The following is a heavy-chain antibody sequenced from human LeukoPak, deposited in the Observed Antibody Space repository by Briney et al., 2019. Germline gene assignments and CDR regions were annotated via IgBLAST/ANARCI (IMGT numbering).Heavy chain of an antibody. J-gene: IGHJ4*02. CDR1: RFTFSGIS. V-gene: IGHV3-23*01. CDR2: ISAGGDRT. CDR3: SRGINGALDS. D-gene: IGHD2-8*01. Sequence: PGGSLRLSCAASRFTFSGISMAWSRQAPGKGLEWVSEISAGGDRTYYADSVKGRFTISRDNSMNTLYLQMTSLRAEDTAIYYCSRGINGALDSWGQGSLVTVSS.